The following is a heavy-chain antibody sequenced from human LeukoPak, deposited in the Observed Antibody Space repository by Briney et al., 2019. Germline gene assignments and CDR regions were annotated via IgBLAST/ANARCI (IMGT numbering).Heavy chain of an antibody. J-gene: IGHJ3*02. D-gene: IGHD2-15*01. V-gene: IGHV5-51*01. Sequence: GESLKISCKGSGYSFTSYWIGWVRQMPGKGLEWMGIIYPGDSDTRYSPSFQGQVTISADKSISTAYLQWSSLKASDTAMYYCARHQGAVAATDDAFDIWGQGTMVTVSS. CDR3: ARHQGAVAATDDAFDI. CDR2: IYPGDSDT. CDR1: GYSFTSYW.